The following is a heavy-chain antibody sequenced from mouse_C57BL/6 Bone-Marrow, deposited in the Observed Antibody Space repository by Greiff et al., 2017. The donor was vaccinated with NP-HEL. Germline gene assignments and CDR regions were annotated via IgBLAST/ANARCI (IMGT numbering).Heavy chain of an antibody. CDR1: GFTFSSYT. V-gene: IGHV5-9*01. D-gene: IGHD1-1*01. CDR2: ISGGGGNT. J-gene: IGHJ2*01. CDR3: ARKAAAYYGSSYDY. Sequence: EVKVVESGGGLVKPGGSLKLSCAASGFTFSSYTMSWVRQTPEKRLEWVATISGGGGNTYYPDSVKGRFTISRDNAKNTLYLQMSSLRSEDTALYYCARKAAAYYGSSYDYWGQGTTLTVSS.